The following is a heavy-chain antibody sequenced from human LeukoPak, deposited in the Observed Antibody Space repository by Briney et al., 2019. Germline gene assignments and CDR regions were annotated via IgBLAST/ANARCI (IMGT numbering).Heavy chain of an antibody. CDR1: GFTFSTAW. J-gene: IGHJ4*02. CDR3: ARVWQDYSNTDY. Sequence: GGSLRLSCGASGFTFSTAWMNWVRQAPGKGLVWVSQINPDGSNTNYADSVKGRFTISRDNAKNTLYLQMNSLTAEDTAVYYCARVWQDYSNTDYWGQGTLLAVSS. V-gene: IGHV3-74*01. D-gene: IGHD4-11*01. CDR2: INPDGSNT.